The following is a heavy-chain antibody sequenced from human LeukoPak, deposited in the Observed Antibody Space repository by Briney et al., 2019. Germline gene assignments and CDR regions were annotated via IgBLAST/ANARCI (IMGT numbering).Heavy chain of an antibody. D-gene: IGHD6-13*01. CDR2: IYYSGSS. CDR3: ARGLGSSWYGD. V-gene: IGHV4-30-4*01. Sequence: SQTLSLTCTVSGGSISSGDYFWTWIRQPPGKGLEWIGYIYYSGSSYYNPSLKSRLIISVDVSKNQFSLKLSSVTAADTAVYYCARGLGSSWYGDWGQGTLVTVSS. J-gene: IGHJ4*02. CDR1: GGSISSGDYF.